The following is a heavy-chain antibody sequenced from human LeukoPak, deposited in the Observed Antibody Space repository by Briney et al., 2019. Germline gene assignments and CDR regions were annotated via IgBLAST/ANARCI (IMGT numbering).Heavy chain of an antibody. CDR3: ARKGSSWYWDFDL. CDR1: GFTFSSYE. J-gene: IGHJ2*01. D-gene: IGHD6-13*01. Sequence: PGGSLRLSCAASGFTFSSYEMNWVRQAPGKGLEWVSYISSSGSTIYYADSVKGRFTISRDNAKNTLYLQMNSLRAEDTAVYFCARKGSSWYWDFDLWGRGTLVTVSS. V-gene: IGHV3-48*03. CDR2: ISSSGSTI.